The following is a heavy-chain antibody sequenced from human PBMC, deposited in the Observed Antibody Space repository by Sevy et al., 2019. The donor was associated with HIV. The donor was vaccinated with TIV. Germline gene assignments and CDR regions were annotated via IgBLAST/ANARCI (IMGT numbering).Heavy chain of an antibody. CDR1: GFTFSTYW. V-gene: IGHV3-7*01. CDR2: INQDGSKK. Sequence: GGSLRLSCAASGFTFSTYWMTWVRQAPGKGLEWVAKINQDGSKKNYVDSMKGRFTISRDNAKNSLYVQMNSLRAEDTAVYYCARVGIFEGSESHFRFIDYWGQGILVTVSS. CDR3: ARVGIFEGSESHFRFIDY. J-gene: IGHJ4*02. D-gene: IGHD3-10*01.